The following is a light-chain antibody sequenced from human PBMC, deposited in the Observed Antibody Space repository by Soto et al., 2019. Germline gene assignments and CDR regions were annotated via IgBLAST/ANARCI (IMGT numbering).Light chain of an antibody. J-gene: IGKJ1*01. CDR1: QSVSSS. Sequence: ETVMTQSPATLSVSPGERATLSCRASQSVSSSRLAWYRQKPGQAPRLLIYGASTRATGAPARFSGSASGTEFTLTVSSLQSEDFAVYYCQQYNNWPPTWTFGQGTKVDI. CDR2: GAS. CDR3: QQYNNWPPTWT. V-gene: IGKV3-15*01.